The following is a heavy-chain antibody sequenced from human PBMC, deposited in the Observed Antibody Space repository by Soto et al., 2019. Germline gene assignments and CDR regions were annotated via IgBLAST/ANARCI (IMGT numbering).Heavy chain of an antibody. CDR1: GFNFSGYA. V-gene: IGHV3-23*01. J-gene: IGHJ4*02. CDR2: ISASGENT. D-gene: IGHD3-3*01. CDR3: GNSPGSVSAPEASGY. Sequence: EAQVLESGGGLAQPGGSLRLSCATSGFNFSGYAMSWVRQTPGKWLEWVSGISASGENTYYADSVEGRFIISRDNSKNALFLHMNSLRAEDTAVYFCGNSPGSVSAPEASGYWGRGTLVIVSS.